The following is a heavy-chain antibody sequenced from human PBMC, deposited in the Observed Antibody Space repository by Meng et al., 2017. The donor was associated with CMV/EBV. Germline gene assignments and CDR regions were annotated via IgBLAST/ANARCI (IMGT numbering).Heavy chain of an antibody. D-gene: IGHD1-26*01. V-gene: IGHV4-34*01. Sequence: QGQLQQWGAGLLKPSETLAHTCAVYGGSFSGYYWSWIRQPPGKGLEWIGEINHSGSTNYNPSLKSRVTISVDTSKNQFSLKLSSVTAADTAVYYCARGVGATGKADYWGQGTLVTVSS. CDR3: ARGVGATGKADY. CDR2: INHSGST. J-gene: IGHJ4*02. CDR1: GGSFSGYY.